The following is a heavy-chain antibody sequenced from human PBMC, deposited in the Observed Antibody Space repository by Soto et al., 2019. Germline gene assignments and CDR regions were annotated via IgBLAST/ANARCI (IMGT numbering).Heavy chain of an antibody. Sequence: SVKVSCKASGGTFSSYAISWVRQAPGQGLEWMGGIIPIFGTANYAQKFQGRVTITADESTSTAYMELRSLRSDDTAVYYCARDGNTAMARWFDYWGQGTLVTVSS. CDR1: GGTFSSYA. J-gene: IGHJ4*02. D-gene: IGHD5-18*01. CDR2: IIPIFGTA. CDR3: ARDGNTAMARWFDY. V-gene: IGHV1-69*13.